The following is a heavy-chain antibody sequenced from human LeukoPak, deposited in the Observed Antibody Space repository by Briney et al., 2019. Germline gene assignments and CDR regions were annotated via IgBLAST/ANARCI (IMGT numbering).Heavy chain of an antibody. CDR2: INSDGSST. CDR3: ARSPVEVDGFDI. D-gene: IGHD2-2*01. CDR1: GFTFSSYW. V-gene: IGHV3-74*01. J-gene: IGHJ3*02. Sequence: TGGSLRLSCAASGFTFSSYWMYWVRQAPGKGLVGVSRINSDGSSTSYADSVKGRCSISRDNAKNTLNLQMNSLRAEDTAVYYCARSPVEVDGFDIWGQGTMVTVSS.